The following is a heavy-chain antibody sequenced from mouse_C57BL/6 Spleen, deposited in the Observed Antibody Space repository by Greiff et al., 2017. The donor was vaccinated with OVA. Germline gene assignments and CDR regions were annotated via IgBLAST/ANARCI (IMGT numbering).Heavy chain of an antibody. CDR3: AREGIYYGSRTGYFDV. J-gene: IGHJ1*03. CDR2: IHPNSGST. CDR1: GYTFTSYW. Sequence: QVQLQQPGAELVKPGASVKLSCKASGYTFTSYWMHWVKQRPGQGLEWIGMIHPNSGSTNYNEKFKSKATLTVDESSSTAYMQLSSLTSEDSAVYYCAREGIYYGSRTGYFDVWGTGTTVTVSS. V-gene: IGHV1-64*01. D-gene: IGHD1-1*01.